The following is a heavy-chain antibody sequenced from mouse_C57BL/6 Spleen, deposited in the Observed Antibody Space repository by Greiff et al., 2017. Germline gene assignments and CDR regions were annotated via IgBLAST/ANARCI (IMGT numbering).Heavy chain of an antibody. CDR3: ARNEGGWFDV. Sequence: QVQLQQSGPGLVQPSQSLSITCTVSGFSLTSYGVHWVRQSPGKGLEWLGVIWSGGSTDYNAAFISRLGISKDNSKSQVFFKMNSLQADDTAIYYCARNEGGWFDVWGTGTTVTVSS. CDR1: GFSLTSYG. V-gene: IGHV2-2*01. J-gene: IGHJ1*03. CDR2: IWSGGST. D-gene: IGHD1-1*02.